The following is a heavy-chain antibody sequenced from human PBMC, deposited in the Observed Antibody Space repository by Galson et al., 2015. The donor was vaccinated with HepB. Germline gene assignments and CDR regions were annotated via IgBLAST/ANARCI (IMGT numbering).Heavy chain of an antibody. D-gene: IGHD4-17*01. CDR2: ISYDGSNK. CDR1: GFTFSSYA. Sequence: SLRLSCAASGFTFSSYAMHGVRQAPGKGLEWVAVISYDGSNKYYADSVKGRFTISRDNSKNTLYLQMNSLRAEDTAVYYCARSPGGGDYLGDYGTDVSGQGTTVTVSS. CDR3: ARSPGGGDYLGDYGTDV. J-gene: IGHJ6*02. V-gene: IGHV3-30-3*01.